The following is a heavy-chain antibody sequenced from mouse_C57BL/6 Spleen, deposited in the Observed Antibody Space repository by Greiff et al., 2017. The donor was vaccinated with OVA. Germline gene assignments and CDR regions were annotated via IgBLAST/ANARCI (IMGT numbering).Heavy chain of an antibody. CDR2: IYPGSGST. D-gene: IGHD2-5*01. J-gene: IGHJ4*01. CDR3: ARRSNRSYYYAMDY. Sequence: QVQLQQPGAELVKPEASVKMSCKASGYTFTSYWITWVKQRPGQGLEWIGDIYPGSGSTNYNEKFKSKATLTVDTSSSTAYMQLSSLTSEDSAVYYCARRSNRSYYYAMDYWSQGTSVTVSS. V-gene: IGHV1-55*01. CDR1: GYTFTSYW.